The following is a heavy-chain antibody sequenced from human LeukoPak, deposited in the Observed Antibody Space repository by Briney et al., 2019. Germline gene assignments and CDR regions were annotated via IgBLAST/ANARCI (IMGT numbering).Heavy chain of an antibody. Sequence: SETLSLTCTVSGGSMNSYYWSWIRQPPGKGLEWIGEINHSGSTNYNPSLKSRVTISVDTSKNQFSLKLSSVTAADTAVYYCARHSYYYDSSGYYSDFDYWGQGTLVTVSS. CDR2: INHSGST. CDR1: GGSMNSYY. CDR3: ARHSYYYDSSGYYSDFDY. D-gene: IGHD3-22*01. J-gene: IGHJ4*02. V-gene: IGHV4-34*01.